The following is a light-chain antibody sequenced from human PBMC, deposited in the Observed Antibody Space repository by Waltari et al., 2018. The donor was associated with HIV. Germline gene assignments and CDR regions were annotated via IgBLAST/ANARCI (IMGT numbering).Light chain of an antibody. CDR2: EVN. CDR3: CSSAGSSTSVV. Sequence: QSALTQSASVSGSPGQSITISCTGTSSDVGSYNLVSWYQHHPGKAPKLRIYEVNKRPSGVSIRFSGSKSGNTATLTISGRHAEDEADYYCCSSAGSSTSVVFGGGTKLTVL. CDR1: SSDVGSYNL. J-gene: IGLJ2*01. V-gene: IGLV2-23*02.